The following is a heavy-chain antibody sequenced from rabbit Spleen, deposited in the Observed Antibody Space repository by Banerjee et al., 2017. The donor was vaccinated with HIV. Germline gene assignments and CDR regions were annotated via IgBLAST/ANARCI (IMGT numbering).Heavy chain of an antibody. CDR2: IAAGSSGSA. V-gene: IGHV1S45*01. Sequence: QDQLVESGGGLVQPEGSLTLTCKASGFSFGDRDVICWVRQAPGKRPEWIACIAAGSSGSAYYATWAKGRFTISEASSTTVTLQMTSLTAADTATYFCARDTSSSFSSYGMDLWGQGTLVTVS. CDR3: ARDTSSSFSSYGMDL. J-gene: IGHJ3*01. CDR1: GFSFGDRDV. D-gene: IGHD1-1*01.